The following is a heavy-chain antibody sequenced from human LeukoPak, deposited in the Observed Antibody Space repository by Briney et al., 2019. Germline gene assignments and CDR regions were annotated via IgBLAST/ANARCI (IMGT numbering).Heavy chain of an antibody. D-gene: IGHD3-22*01. CDR1: GGSISSGGYS. Sequence: SETLSLTCAVSGGSISSGGYSWSWIRQPPGKGLEWIGYIYHRGSTYYNPSLKSRVTISVDRSKNQFSLKLSSVTAADTAVYYCARAGSYYDSSGYYSNWFDPWGQGTLVTVSS. CDR2: IYHRGST. V-gene: IGHV4-30-2*01. J-gene: IGHJ5*02. CDR3: ARAGSYYDSSGYYSNWFDP.